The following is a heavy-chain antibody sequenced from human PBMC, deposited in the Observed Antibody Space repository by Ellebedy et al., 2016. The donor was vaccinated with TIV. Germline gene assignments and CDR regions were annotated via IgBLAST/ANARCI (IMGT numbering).Heavy chain of an antibody. D-gene: IGHD6-19*01. CDR2: IPSSGSPI. J-gene: IGHJ4*02. Sequence: GGSLRLSXAASGFTFIDYAINWVRQAPGKGLEWVSSIPSSGSPIYYADSVKGRFTISRDNAKTSLHLQMNSLKAEDTAVYYCAKDEQWLAKVLEYWGQGTLVTVTS. V-gene: IGHV3-11*01. CDR3: AKDEQWLAKVLEY. CDR1: GFTFIDYA.